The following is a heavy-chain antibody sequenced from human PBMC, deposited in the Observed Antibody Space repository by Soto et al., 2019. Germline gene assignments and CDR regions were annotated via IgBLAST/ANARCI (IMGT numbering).Heavy chain of an antibody. CDR2: IIPILGIA. CDR1: GGTLSSYT. Sequence: GASVKVSCKASGGTLSSYTISWVRQAPGQGLEWMGRIIPILGIANYAQKFQGRVTITADKSTSTAYMELSSLRSEDTAVYYCASVAAATSPFYYYYMDVWGKGTTVTVSS. J-gene: IGHJ6*03. D-gene: IGHD2-15*01. V-gene: IGHV1-69*02. CDR3: ASVAAATSPFYYYYMDV.